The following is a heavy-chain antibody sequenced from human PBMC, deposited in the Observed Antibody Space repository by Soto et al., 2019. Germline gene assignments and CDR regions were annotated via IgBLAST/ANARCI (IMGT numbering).Heavy chain of an antibody. Sequence: QVQLVESGGGVVQPGRSLRLSCAASGFTFSSYGMHWVRQAPGKGLEWVAVIWYDGSNKYYADSVKGRFTVSRDNSKNTLYLQMNSLRAEDTAVYYCARVPMDSYGVYWGQGTLVTVSS. D-gene: IGHD5-18*01. J-gene: IGHJ4*02. CDR2: IWYDGSNK. CDR1: GFTFSSYG. V-gene: IGHV3-33*01. CDR3: ARVPMDSYGVY.